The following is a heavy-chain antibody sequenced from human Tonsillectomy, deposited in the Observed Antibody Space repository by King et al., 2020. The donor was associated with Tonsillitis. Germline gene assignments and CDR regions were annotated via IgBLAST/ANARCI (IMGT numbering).Heavy chain of an antibody. J-gene: IGHJ4*02. CDR1: GFAPSNPGLG. CDR2: IYSSDEK. D-gene: IGHD4-11*01. V-gene: IGHV2-26*01. Sequence: TLKESGPVLVKPTETLTLTCTVSGFAPSNPGLGVSCIRQPPGKALEWLAPIYSSDEKSFSTSLKSRLTSSKDTSRSQVVLIMTNMDPVDTATYYCARIYGEYSTVFDYWGQGTLVTVSS. CDR3: ARIYGEYSTVFDY.